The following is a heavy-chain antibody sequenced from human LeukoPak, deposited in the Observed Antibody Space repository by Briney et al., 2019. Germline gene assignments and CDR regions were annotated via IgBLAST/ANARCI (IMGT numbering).Heavy chain of an antibody. Sequence: GGSLRLSCAASGFTFSSYAMNWVRQAPGKGLEWVSVISGSGYSTYYADSVKGRFTISRDSSRDTLYLQMNSLRAEDTAVYYCAKEGDRGAYHYYMDVWGKGTTVSVSS. V-gene: IGHV3-23*01. CDR2: ISGSGYST. CDR3: AKEGDRGAYHYYMDV. J-gene: IGHJ6*03. D-gene: IGHD2-21*01. CDR1: GFTFSSYA.